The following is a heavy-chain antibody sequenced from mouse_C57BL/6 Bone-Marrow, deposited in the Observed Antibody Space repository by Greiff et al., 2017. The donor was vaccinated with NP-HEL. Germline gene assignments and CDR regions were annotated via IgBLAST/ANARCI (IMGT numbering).Heavy chain of an antibody. Sequence: VQLQQSGAELARPGASVKMSCKASGYTFTSYTMHWVKQRPGQGLEWIGYINPSSGYTKYNQKFKDKATLTADKSSSTAYMQLSSLTSEDSAVYYCARPFITTVGPYAMDYWGQGTSVTVSS. CDR2: INPSSGYT. CDR1: GYTFTSYT. V-gene: IGHV1-4*01. D-gene: IGHD1-1*01. CDR3: ARPFITTVGPYAMDY. J-gene: IGHJ4*01.